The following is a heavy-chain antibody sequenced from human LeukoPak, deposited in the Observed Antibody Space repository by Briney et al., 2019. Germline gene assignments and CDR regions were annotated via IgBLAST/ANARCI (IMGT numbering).Heavy chain of an antibody. V-gene: IGHV1-2*02. Sequence: GASVKVSCKASGYTFTGYYMHWVRQAPGQGLEWMGWINPNSGGTNYAQKFQGRVTMTRDTSISTAYMELSRLRSDDTAVYYCARDPIITYYYDSSGYGFDYWGQGTLVTVSS. CDR2: INPNSGGT. D-gene: IGHD3-22*01. CDR1: GYTFTGYY. J-gene: IGHJ4*02. CDR3: ARDPIITYYYDSSGYGFDY.